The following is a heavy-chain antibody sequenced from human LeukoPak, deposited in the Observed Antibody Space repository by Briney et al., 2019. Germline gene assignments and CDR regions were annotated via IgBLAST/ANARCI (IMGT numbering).Heavy chain of an antibody. Sequence: PSETLSLTCTVSGDSISSYYWSWIRQPPGKGLEWIGSISYSGSTNCSPSLKSRVTMSVDTSQNQFSLKLSSVTAADTAVYYCARHTVDPYSGSYYLDYWGQGTLVTVSS. J-gene: IGHJ4*02. CDR2: ISYSGST. CDR3: ARHTVDPYSGSYYLDY. V-gene: IGHV4-59*08. D-gene: IGHD1-26*01. CDR1: GDSISSYY.